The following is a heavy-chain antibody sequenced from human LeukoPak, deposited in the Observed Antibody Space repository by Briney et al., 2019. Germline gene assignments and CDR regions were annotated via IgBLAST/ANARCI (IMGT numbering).Heavy chain of an antibody. J-gene: IGHJ4*02. V-gene: IGHV3-74*01. CDR2: INSDGSST. D-gene: IGHD3-22*01. CDR1: GFTFSSYW. Sequence: GGSLRLSCAASGFTFSSYWMHWVRHAPGKGLVWVSRINSDGSSTSYADSVKGRFTISRDNAKNTLYLQMNSLRAEDTAVYYCARGSWDYYDSSGNDYWGQGTLVTVSS. CDR3: ARGSWDYYDSSGNDY.